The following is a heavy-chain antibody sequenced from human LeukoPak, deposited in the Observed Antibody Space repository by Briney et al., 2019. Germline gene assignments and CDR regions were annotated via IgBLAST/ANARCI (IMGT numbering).Heavy chain of an antibody. Sequence: RGSLRLSCAASGFTFSSYAMSWVRQAPGKGLEWVSAISGSGGSTYYADSVKGRFTISRDNSKNTLYLQMNSLRAEDTAVYYCAKDVSGYVNSGVDYWGQGTLVTVSS. CDR1: GFTFSSYA. CDR3: AKDVSGYVNSGVDY. V-gene: IGHV3-23*01. J-gene: IGHJ4*02. D-gene: IGHD3-22*01. CDR2: ISGSGGST.